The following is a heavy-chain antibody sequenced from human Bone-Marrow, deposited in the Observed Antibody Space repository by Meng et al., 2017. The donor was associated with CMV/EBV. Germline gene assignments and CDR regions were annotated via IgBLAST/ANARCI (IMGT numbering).Heavy chain of an antibody. V-gene: IGHV1-8*03. Sequence: ASVKVSCKASGYTFTSYDINWVRQATGQGLEWMGWMNPNSGNTGYAQKFQGRVTITRNTSISTAYMELSSLRSEDTAVYYCARDLEEMGGHDAFDICGQGTMVTVSS. D-gene: IGHD3-3*01. J-gene: IGHJ3*02. CDR2: MNPNSGNT. CDR1: GYTFTSYD. CDR3: ARDLEEMGGHDAFDI.